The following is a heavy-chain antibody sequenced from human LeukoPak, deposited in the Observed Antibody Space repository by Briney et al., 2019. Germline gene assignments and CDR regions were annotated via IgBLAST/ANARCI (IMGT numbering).Heavy chain of an antibody. Sequence: GESLKISSKGSGYSFTSYWIGWVRQMPGKGLEWMGIIYPGDSDTRYSPSFQGQVTISADKSISTAYLQWSSLKASDTAMYYCARHVPKGSGYDYYYYGMDVWGQGTTVTVSS. J-gene: IGHJ6*02. CDR1: GYSFTSYW. CDR2: IYPGDSDT. D-gene: IGHD5-12*01. CDR3: ARHVPKGSGYDYYYYGMDV. V-gene: IGHV5-51*01.